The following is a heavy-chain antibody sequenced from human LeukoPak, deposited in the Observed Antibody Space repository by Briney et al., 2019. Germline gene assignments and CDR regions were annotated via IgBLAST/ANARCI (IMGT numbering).Heavy chain of an antibody. CDR2: VDYSGST. CDR3: AMQVGIYGDYNNWFDP. Sequence: SETLSLTCTVSGAPLNNYYWNWVRQPPGKELEWIGNVDYSGSTRYNPSLKSRATMSLDSSNNQFSLRLTSVTAADMAVYYCAMQVGIYGDYNNWFDPWGQGARVTVSS. CDR1: GAPLNNYY. V-gene: IGHV4-59*08. J-gene: IGHJ5*02. D-gene: IGHD4-17*01.